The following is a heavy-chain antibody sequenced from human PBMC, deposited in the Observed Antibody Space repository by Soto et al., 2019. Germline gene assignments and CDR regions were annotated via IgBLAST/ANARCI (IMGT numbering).Heavy chain of an antibody. CDR3: AKVARRQQLVPQHYFDY. J-gene: IGHJ4*02. CDR1: GFTFSSYA. Sequence: PGGSLRLSCAASGFTFSSYAMSWVRQAPGKGLEWVSAISGSGGSTYYADSVKGRFTISRDNSKNTLYLQMNSLRAEDTAVYYCAKVARRQQLVPQHYFDYWGQGTLVTVSS. CDR2: ISGSGGST. V-gene: IGHV3-23*01. D-gene: IGHD6-13*01.